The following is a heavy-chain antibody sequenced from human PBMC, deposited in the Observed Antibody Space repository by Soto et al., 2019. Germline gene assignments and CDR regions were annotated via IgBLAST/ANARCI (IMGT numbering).Heavy chain of an antibody. V-gene: IGHV3-74*01. CDR2: INGDGSDI. CDR3: ARGLLGIATSWFDP. J-gene: IGHJ5*02. Sequence: PGGSLRLSCAASGFTFSSYWMHWVRQVPGKGLVWVSRINGDGSDINYADSVKGRFTISRDNAKNTLYLQMNTLRAEDTAVYYCARGLLGIATSWFDPWGQGTLVTVSS. CDR1: GFTFSSYW. D-gene: IGHD6-13*01.